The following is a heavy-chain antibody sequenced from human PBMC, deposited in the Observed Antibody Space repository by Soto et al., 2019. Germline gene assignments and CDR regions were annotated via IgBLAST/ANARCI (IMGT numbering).Heavy chain of an antibody. CDR3: VRGITMKVAVQSLAPDKYYFDY. V-gene: IGHV4-34*01. Sequence: SATLSVTCAVYGGSFSGYYWTWIRQPPGKVREWIGQINHSGSNNQNPSLKSRVSTSVDTSKNQFYLKLRYLTAADTAVYYCVRGITMKVAVQSLAPDKYYFDYWGQGTLVTVSS. CDR2: INHSGSN. D-gene: IGHD3-22*01. J-gene: IGHJ4*02. CDR1: GGSFSGYY.